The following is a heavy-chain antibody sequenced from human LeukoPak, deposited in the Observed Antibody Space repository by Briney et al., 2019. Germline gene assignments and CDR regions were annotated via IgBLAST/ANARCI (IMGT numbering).Heavy chain of an antibody. CDR1: GGSISSSSYF. CDR3: ARDDRYSYGYSQSGHFDY. J-gene: IGHJ4*02. D-gene: IGHD5-18*01. V-gene: IGHV4-39*02. CDR2: ISYSGST. Sequence: SETLSLTCTVSGGSISSSSYFWGWIRQPPGKGLEWIGSISYSGSTYYNPSLKSRVTISVGTSKNQFSLKLNSVTAADTAVYYCARDDRYSYGYSQSGHFDYWGQGILVTVSS.